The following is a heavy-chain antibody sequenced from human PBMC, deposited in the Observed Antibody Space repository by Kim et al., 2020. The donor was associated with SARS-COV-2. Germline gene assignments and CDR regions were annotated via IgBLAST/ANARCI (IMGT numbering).Heavy chain of an antibody. CDR1: GFTFSSYG. J-gene: IGHJ5*02. D-gene: IGHD2-15*01. V-gene: IGHV3-33*05. CDR3: ARWRIKHWFDP. CDR2: ISYDGSNK. Sequence: GGSLRLSCAASGFTFSSYGMHWVRQAPGKGLEWVAVISYDGSNKYYADSVKGRFTISRDNSKNTLYLQMNSLRAEDTAVYYCARWRIKHWFDPWGQGTLVTVS.